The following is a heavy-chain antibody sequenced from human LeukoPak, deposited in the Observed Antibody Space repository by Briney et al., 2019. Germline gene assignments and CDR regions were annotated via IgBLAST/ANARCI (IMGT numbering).Heavy chain of an antibody. D-gene: IGHD2-15*01. CDR3: ASRTAAQAQGVFDI. CDR2: INHSGST. CDR1: GGSFSGYY. V-gene: IGHV4-34*01. J-gene: IGHJ3*02. Sequence: PSETLSLTCAVYGGSFSGYYWSWIRQPPGKGLEWIGEINHSGSTNYNPSLKSRVTISVDTSKSQFTLKLSSVTAADTALYYCASRTAAQAQGVFDIWGQGTMVTVSS.